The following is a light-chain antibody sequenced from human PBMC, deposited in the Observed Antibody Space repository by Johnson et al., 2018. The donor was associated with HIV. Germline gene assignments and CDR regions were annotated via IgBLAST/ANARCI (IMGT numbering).Light chain of an antibody. J-gene: IGLJ1*01. CDR3: GTWDSSLSASYV. CDR1: SSNIGNNY. V-gene: IGLV1-51*01. CDR2: DND. Sequence: QSVLTQPPSVSAAPGQKVTISCSGSSSNIGNNYVSWYQQLPGTAPKLLIYDNDKRPSGIPDRFSGSKSVTSATLGITGLQTGDEADYYCGTWDSSLSASYVFGTGTKVTVL.